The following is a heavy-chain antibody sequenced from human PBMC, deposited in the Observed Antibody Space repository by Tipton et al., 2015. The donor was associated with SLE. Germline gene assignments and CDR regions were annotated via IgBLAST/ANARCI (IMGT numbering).Heavy chain of an antibody. D-gene: IGHD2-2*01. V-gene: IGHV4-59*08. CDR1: GGSITNKY. CDR3: ATIAIAPAMGEYYFDS. CDR2: LNYNGGA. Sequence: GLVKPSETLSLICSVSGGSITNKYWSWIRQPPGKGLEWIGYLNYNGGATYSPSLKSRVTTSVDTSKNQFSLNLNSVTAADTAVYYCATIAIAPAMGEYYFDSWGQGTLVTVSS. J-gene: IGHJ4*02.